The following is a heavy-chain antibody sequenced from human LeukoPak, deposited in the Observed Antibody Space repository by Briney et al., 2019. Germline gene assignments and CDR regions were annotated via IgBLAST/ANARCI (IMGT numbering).Heavy chain of an antibody. J-gene: IGHJ4*02. Sequence: SETLSLTCTVSGVSINSNYYSWGWIRQPPGKGLEWIGSVAYSGSTNYNPSLKSRVTISVDTSKNQFSLKLSSVTAADTAVYYCARLTGIAVAGNRHFDYWGQGTLVTVSS. CDR2: VAYSGST. D-gene: IGHD6-19*01. V-gene: IGHV4-39*07. CDR1: GVSINSNYYS. CDR3: ARLTGIAVAGNRHFDY.